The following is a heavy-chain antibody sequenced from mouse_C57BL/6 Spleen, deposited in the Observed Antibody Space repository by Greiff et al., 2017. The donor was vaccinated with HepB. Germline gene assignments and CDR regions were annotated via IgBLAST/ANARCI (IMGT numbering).Heavy chain of an antibody. Sequence: QVQLKESGPELVKPGASVKISCKASGYAFSSSWMNWVKQRPGKGLEWIGRIYPGDGDTNYNGKFKGKATLTADKSSSTAYMQLSSLTSEDSAVYCCARGYYGSYYFDYWGQGTTLTVSS. CDR2: IYPGDGDT. V-gene: IGHV1-82*01. J-gene: IGHJ2*01. CDR1: GYAFSSSW. CDR3: ARGYYGSYYFDY. D-gene: IGHD1-1*01.